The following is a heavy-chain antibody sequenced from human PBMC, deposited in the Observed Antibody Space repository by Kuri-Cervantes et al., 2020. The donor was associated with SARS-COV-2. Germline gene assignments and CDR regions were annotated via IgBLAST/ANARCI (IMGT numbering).Heavy chain of an antibody. D-gene: IGHD5-12*01. CDR3: AKDQVVAKYYFDY. Sequence: GESLKISCAAFGFTFSSYGMHWVRQAPGKGLEWVAFIRYDGSNKYYADSVKGRFTISRDNSKNTLYLQMNSLRAEDTAVYYCAKDQVVAKYYFDYWGQGTLVTVSS. V-gene: IGHV3-30*02. CDR2: IRYDGSNK. J-gene: IGHJ4*02. CDR1: GFTFSSYG.